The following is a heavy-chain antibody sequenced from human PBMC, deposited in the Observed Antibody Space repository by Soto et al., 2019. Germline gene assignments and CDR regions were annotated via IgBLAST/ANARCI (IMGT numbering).Heavy chain of an antibody. D-gene: IGHD2-8*01. J-gene: IGHJ4*02. CDR3: TTRML. CDR1: GFTFTDTW. CDR2: IKGKSGGETR. Sequence: EVQLVQSGGGLVKPGASLRLSCVASGFTFTDTWMTWVRQAPGKGLEWVGRIKGKSGGETRDYAAPIRGRFTISRDYSTNTLYLHMNSLKTEYTALYYCTTRMLWGQGTLATVSS. V-gene: IGHV3-15*01.